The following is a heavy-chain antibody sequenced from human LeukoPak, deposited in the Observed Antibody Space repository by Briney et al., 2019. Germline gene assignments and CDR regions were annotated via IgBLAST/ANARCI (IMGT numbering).Heavy chain of an antibody. Sequence: GGSLRLSCAASGFTFSSYAMSWVRQAPGKGLEWVSAISGSGGSTYYADSVKGRFTISRDNSKNTLYLQMNSLRAEDTAVYYCAKILLDYGGKGDYFDYWGQGTLVTVSS. J-gene: IGHJ4*02. CDR2: ISGSGGST. CDR1: GFTFSSYA. D-gene: IGHD4-23*01. CDR3: AKILLDYGGKGDYFDY. V-gene: IGHV3-23*01.